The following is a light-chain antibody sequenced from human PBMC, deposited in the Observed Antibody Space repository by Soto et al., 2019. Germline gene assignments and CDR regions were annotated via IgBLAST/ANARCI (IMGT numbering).Light chain of an antibody. V-gene: IGKV3-15*01. J-gene: IGKJ1*01. CDR1: QSVSSN. CDR3: QQYNNWPWT. CDR2: GAS. Sequence: EIVMTQSPATLSVSPGERATLSCRASQSVSSNLAWYQQKPGQAPRLLIYGASTRATGIPARFSGSGSGTKFTLTISSLLSEDFAVYYCQQYNNWPWTFGQGTKVDIK.